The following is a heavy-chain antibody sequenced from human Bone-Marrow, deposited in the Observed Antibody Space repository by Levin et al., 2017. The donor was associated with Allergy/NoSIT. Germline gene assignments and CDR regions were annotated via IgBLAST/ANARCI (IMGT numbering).Heavy chain of an antibody. CDR1: GFSLSTTGMA. Sequence: ESGPTLVKPTQTLTLTCTFSGFSLSTTGMAVTWIRQPPGKALEWLGLISWDDDKLYSPSLRRRLTISKDTSKNEVVLTMTNMRPVDTATNFFKTQVLGTPRVRSSEYFQHWGQGNLVTVSA. CDR2: ISWDDDK. D-gene: IGHD2-15*01. V-gene: IGHV2-5*02. J-gene: IGHJ1*01. CDR3: KTQVLGTPRVRSSEYFQH.